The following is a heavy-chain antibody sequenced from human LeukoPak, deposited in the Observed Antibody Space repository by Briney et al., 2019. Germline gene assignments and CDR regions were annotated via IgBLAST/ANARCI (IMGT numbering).Heavy chain of an antibody. CDR2: ISSSSSYI. J-gene: IGHJ4*02. Sequence: PGGSLRLSCAASGFTFSSYGMHWVRQAPGKGLEWVSSISSSSSYIYYADSVKGRFTISRDNAKNSLYLQMNSLRAEDTAVYYCARGVSMVRGADDYWGQGTLVTVSS. CDR3: ARGVSMVRGADDY. D-gene: IGHD3-10*01. V-gene: IGHV3-21*01. CDR1: GFTFSSYG.